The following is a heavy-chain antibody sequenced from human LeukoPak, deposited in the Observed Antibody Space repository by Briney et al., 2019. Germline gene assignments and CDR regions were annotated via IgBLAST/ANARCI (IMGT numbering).Heavy chain of an antibody. CDR1: GFTFSSYE. V-gene: IGHV3-48*03. D-gene: IGHD6-13*01. CDR2: ISGSGSTI. CDR3: ARVELAAAEYYMDV. J-gene: IGHJ6*03. Sequence: GGSLRLSCAASGFTFSSYEMNWVRQAPGKGLEWVSYISGSGSTIYYADSVKGRFTISRDNAKNSLYLQMNSLRAEDTAVYYCARVELAAAEYYMDVWGKGTTVTISS.